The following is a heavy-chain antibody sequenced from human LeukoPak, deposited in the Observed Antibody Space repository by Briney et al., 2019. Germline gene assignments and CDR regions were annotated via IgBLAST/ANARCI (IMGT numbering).Heavy chain of an antibody. CDR2: ISGSGGST. CDR1: GFTFSSFG. Sequence: GGSLRLSCAASGFTFSSFGIHWVRQAPGKGLEWVSAISGSGGSTYYADSVKGRFTISRDNSKNTLYLQMNSLRAEDTAVYYCAKDFSGSYSGWVYWGQGTLVTVSS. J-gene: IGHJ4*02. D-gene: IGHD1-26*01. CDR3: AKDFSGSYSGWVY. V-gene: IGHV3-23*01.